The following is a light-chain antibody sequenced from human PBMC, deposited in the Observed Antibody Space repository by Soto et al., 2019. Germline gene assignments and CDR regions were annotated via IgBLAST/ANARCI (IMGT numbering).Light chain of an antibody. Sequence: EVVLTQSPGTLSLSPGERATLSCRASQSVSGTFVAWYQQKPGQAPRLIIYDASSRATGIPDRFSGSGSGTEFTLTIGSLEPEDFAVYYCQQYGSSPRSFGQGTKVEIK. CDR2: DAS. CDR3: QQYGSSPRS. J-gene: IGKJ1*01. V-gene: IGKV3-20*01. CDR1: QSVSGTF.